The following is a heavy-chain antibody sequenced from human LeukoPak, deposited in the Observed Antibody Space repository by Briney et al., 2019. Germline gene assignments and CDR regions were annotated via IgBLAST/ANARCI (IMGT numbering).Heavy chain of an antibody. V-gene: IGHV1-69*13. Sequence: SVKVSFKASGGTFSSYAISWVRQAPGQGLEWMGGIIPIFGTANYAQKFQGRVTITADESTSTAYMELSSLRSEDTAVYYCAREGHAYCSGGSCYFNWFDPWGQGTLVTVSS. CDR3: AREGHAYCSGGSCYFNWFDP. J-gene: IGHJ5*02. D-gene: IGHD2-15*01. CDR1: GGTFSSYA. CDR2: IIPIFGTA.